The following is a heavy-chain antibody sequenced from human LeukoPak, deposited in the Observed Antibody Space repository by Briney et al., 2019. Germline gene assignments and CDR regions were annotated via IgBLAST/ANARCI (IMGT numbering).Heavy chain of an antibody. CDR3: ARGNGDYAYDY. CDR2: IYYSGST. J-gene: IGHJ4*02. CDR1: GGSISSYY. V-gene: IGHV4-59*01. Sequence: SETLSLTCTVSGGSISSYYWSWIRQPPGKGLEWIGYIYYSGSTNYNPYLKSRVTISVDTSKNQFSLKLSSVTAADTAVYYCARGNGDYAYDYWGQGTLVTVSS. D-gene: IGHD4-17*01.